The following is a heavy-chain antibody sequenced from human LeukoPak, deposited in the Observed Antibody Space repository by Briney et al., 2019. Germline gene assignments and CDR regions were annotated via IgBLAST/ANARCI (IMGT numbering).Heavy chain of an antibody. CDR3: ARRGSSGYFGLDAFDI. CDR2: IYTSEST. D-gene: IGHD3-22*01. CDR1: GGSISSYY. J-gene: IGHJ3*02. V-gene: IGHV4-4*09. Sequence: SETLSLTCTVSGGSISSYYWSWIRQPPGKGLEWIGYIYTSESTNYNPSLKSRATISVDTSKNQFSLKLSSVTAADTAVYYCARRGSSGYFGLDAFDIWGQGTMVTVSS.